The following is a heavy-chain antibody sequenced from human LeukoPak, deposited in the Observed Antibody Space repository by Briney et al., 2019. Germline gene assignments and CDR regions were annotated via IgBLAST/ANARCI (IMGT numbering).Heavy chain of an antibody. Sequence: GRSLRLSCAVSGFTINNQAMHWVRQVPDKGLEWVAVISYDGSKKYYGDSVRGRFTISRDNSKNTVYVQMNSLRPDDTAVYYCTTGPQSGHYGPLSPAIFDYWGQGTLVTVSS. V-gene: IGHV3-30*03. CDR3: TTGPQSGHYGPLSPAIFDY. CDR1: GFTINNQA. D-gene: IGHD3-10*01. CDR2: ISYDGSKK. J-gene: IGHJ4*02.